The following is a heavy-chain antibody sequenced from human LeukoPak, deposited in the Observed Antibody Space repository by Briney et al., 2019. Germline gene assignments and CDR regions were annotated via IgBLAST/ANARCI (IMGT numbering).Heavy chain of an antibody. D-gene: IGHD4-17*01. J-gene: IGHJ3*02. CDR3: ARHPPDYGDYGVVGFDI. CDR1: GYSISSGYY. V-gene: IGHV4-38-2*01. CDR2: IYHSGST. Sequence: TSEALSLTCAVSGYSISSGYYWGWIRQPPGKGLEWIGSIYHSGSTYYNPSLKSRVTISVDTSKNQFSLKLSSVTAADTAVYYCARHPPDYGDYGVVGFDIWGQGTMVTVSS.